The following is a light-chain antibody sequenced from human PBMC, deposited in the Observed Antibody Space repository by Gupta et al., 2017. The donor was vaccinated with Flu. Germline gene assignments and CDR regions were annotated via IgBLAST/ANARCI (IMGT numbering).Light chain of an antibody. CDR3: LQDYSYPLT. CDR2: GAS. V-gene: IGKV1-6*01. CDR1: LGIRTD. Sequence: AIHITQSPSSLSASIGDRVNITCRASLGIRTDLGWYQQKPGKAPALLIFGASQLHSGVQSRFSGSGAGTDFTLSINSLQPEDFATYYCLQDYSYPLTFGGGTRV. J-gene: IGKJ4*01.